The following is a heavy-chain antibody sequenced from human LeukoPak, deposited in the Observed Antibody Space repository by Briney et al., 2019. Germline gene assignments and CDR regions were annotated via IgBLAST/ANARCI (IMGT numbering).Heavy chain of an antibody. J-gene: IGHJ6*02. V-gene: IGHV4-39*01. Sequence: SETLSLTCAVSGGSISSSSFYWGWIRQPPGKGLEWIGSMYYSGSTYYNPSLKSRVTLSVDTSKNQFSLKLSSVTAADTAVYYRARLQSYCSSTSCSHYGMDVWGQGTTVTVSS. D-gene: IGHD2-2*01. CDR2: MYYSGST. CDR1: GGSISSSSFY. CDR3: ARLQSYCSSTSCSHYGMDV.